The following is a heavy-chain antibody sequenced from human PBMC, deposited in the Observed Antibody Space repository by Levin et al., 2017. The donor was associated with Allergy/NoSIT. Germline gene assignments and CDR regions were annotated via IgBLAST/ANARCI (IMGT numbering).Heavy chain of an antibody. Sequence: GGSLRLSCAASGFTFSSYGMHWVRQAPGKGLEWVAVISYDGSNKYYADSVKGRFTISRDNSKNTLYLQMNSLRAEDTAVYYCAKEIYSGYDSDFDYWGQGTLVTVSS. D-gene: IGHD5-12*01. CDR3: AKEIYSGYDSDFDY. CDR1: GFTFSSYG. V-gene: IGHV3-30*18. J-gene: IGHJ4*02. CDR2: ISYDGSNK.